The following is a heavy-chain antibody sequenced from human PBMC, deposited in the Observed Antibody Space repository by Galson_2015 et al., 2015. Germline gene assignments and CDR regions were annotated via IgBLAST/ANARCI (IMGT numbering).Heavy chain of an antibody. Sequence: SLRLSCAASGFTFSSYEMNWVRQAPGKGLEWVSYISSSGSTIYYADSVKGRLTISRDNAKNSLYLQMNSLRAEDTAVYYCARGNAEIPYYHYYGMDVWGQGTTVTVSS. D-gene: IGHD5-24*01. CDR3: ARGNAEIPYYHYYGMDV. CDR2: ISSSGSTI. J-gene: IGHJ6*02. CDR1: GFTFSSYE. V-gene: IGHV3-48*03.